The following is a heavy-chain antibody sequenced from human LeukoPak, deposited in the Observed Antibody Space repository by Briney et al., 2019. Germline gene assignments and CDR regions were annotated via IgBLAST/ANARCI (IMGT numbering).Heavy chain of an antibody. J-gene: IGHJ6*03. V-gene: IGHV1-46*01. Sequence: ASVKVSCKASGYTFTSYYMHWVRQAPGQGLEWMGIINPSGGSTSYAQKFQGRVTMTRDTSTSTVYMELSSLRSEDTAVYYCARGIVVVPAAMKGDYYYYYMDVWGKGTTVTVSS. CDR2: INPSGGST. CDR1: GYTFTSYY. D-gene: IGHD2-2*01. CDR3: ARGIVVVPAAMKGDYYYYYMDV.